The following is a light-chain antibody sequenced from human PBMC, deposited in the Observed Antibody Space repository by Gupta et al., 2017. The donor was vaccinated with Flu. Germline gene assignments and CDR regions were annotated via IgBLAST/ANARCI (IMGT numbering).Light chain of an antibody. V-gene: IGKV3-15*01. CDR2: GAS. CDR3: QQYHSWPPLT. J-gene: IGKJ4*01. CDR1: QNINVN. Sequence: EIVMTQSPATLSVSPGERATLSCRASQNINVNLAWYQHKPGQAPRLLITGASARAAGVPARFSASGSASGTDFNLTISSLQSEDCALYYCQQYHSWPPLTFGGGTKVEIK.